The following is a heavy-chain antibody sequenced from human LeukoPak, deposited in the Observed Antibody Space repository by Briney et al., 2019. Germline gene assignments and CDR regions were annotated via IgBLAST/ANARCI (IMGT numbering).Heavy chain of an antibody. CDR1: GFNFRGFSTYS. Sequence: PGGSLRLSREGFGFNFRGFSTYSMNWVRQAPGKGLEWVSCISSGGNSKFYAESVKGRFAISRDNAKNSLYLQMNSLRAEDTAVYYCARVEFGYASGWYEGDYWGQGTLVTVSS. J-gene: IGHJ4*02. V-gene: IGHV3-21*06. CDR2: ISSGGNSK. D-gene: IGHD6-19*01. CDR3: ARVEFGYASGWYEGDY.